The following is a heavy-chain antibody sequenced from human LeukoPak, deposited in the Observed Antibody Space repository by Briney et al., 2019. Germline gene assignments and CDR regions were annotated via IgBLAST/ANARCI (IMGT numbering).Heavy chain of an antibody. Sequence: GASVKVSCKASGYTFTSYDINWVRQATGQGLEWMGWMNPNSGNTGYAQKFQGRVAITRNTSISTAYMELSSLRSEDTAVYYCASSPQYSSGWYNRVKAFDYWGQGTLVTVSS. J-gene: IGHJ4*02. D-gene: IGHD6-19*01. CDR3: ASSPQYSSGWYNRVKAFDY. CDR2: MNPNSGNT. V-gene: IGHV1-8*03. CDR1: GYTFTSYD.